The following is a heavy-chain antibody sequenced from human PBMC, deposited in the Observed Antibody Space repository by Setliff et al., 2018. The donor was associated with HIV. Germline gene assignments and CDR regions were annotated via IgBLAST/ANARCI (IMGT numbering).Heavy chain of an antibody. J-gene: IGHJ4*02. CDR1: GYIFTNYG. Sequence: ASVKVSCKASGYIFTNYGISWVRQAPGQGLEWMGWISAYNGNTNYAQKLQGRVTMTTDTSTSTAYMELRSLRSEDTAVYYCASGEYSYGYRFDYWGQGTLVTVSS. D-gene: IGHD5-18*01. CDR2: ISAYNGNT. V-gene: IGHV1-18*01. CDR3: ASGEYSYGYRFDY.